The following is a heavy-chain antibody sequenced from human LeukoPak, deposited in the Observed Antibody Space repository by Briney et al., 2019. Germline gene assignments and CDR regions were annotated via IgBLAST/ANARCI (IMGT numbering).Heavy chain of an antibody. CDR1: GFTFSSYE. V-gene: IGHV3-48*03. CDR2: ISSSGSTI. D-gene: IGHD1-26*01. J-gene: IGHJ4*02. CDR3: AREGIVGATRTKQAIDY. Sequence: AGGSLRLSCAASGFTFSSYEMNWVRQAPGKGLEWVSYISSSGSTIYYADSVKGRFTISRDNAKNSLYLQMNSLRAEDTAVYYCAREGIVGATRTKQAIDYWGQGTLVTVPS.